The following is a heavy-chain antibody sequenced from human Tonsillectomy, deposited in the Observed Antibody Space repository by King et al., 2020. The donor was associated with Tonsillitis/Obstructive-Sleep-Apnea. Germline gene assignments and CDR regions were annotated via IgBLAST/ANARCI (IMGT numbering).Heavy chain of an antibody. D-gene: IGHD1-14*01. CDR1: GFTFTNSA. Sequence: VQLVESGGGLVQPGGSLRVSCAASGFTFTNSAMSWVRQAPGKGLEWVSSISGSGETIYFADSVKGRFTISRDNSKNTVYLQMNSLRAEDTAIYYCAKSLGNPDSYYWGQGTLVTVSS. CDR2: ISGSGETI. J-gene: IGHJ4*02. CDR3: AKSLGNPDSYY. V-gene: IGHV3-23*04.